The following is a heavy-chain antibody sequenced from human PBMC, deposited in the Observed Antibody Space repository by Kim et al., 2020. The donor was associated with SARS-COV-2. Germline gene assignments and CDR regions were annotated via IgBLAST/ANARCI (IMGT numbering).Heavy chain of an antibody. Sequence: SRVTISVDTSKNQVSLKLSSVTAADTAVYYCARVTGTQRRWVEYYGMDVWGQGTTVTVSS. V-gene: IGHV4-34*01. J-gene: IGHJ6*02. CDR3: ARVTGTQRRWVEYYGMDV. D-gene: IGHD1-20*01.